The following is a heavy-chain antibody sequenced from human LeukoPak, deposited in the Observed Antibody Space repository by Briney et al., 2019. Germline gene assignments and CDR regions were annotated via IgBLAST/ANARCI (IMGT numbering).Heavy chain of an antibody. CDR1: GFTFTTYW. Sequence: GGSLRLSCAASGFTFTTYWMSWVRQATGKGLEWVANINQDGSEKYYVDSVKGRFTISRDNGKNSLYLQMNSLGAEDTAVYYCARGGKLHPQSPYWGQGTLVTVSS. CDR3: ARGGKLHPQSPY. CDR2: INQDGSEK. V-gene: IGHV3-7*01. J-gene: IGHJ4*02. D-gene: IGHD3-16*01.